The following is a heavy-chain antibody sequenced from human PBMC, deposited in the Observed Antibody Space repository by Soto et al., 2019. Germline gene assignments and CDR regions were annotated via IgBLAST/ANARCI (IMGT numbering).Heavy chain of an antibody. V-gene: IGHV3-30*18. D-gene: IGHD6-19*01. CDR2: ISFDGINK. CDR1: GFTIGKYG. J-gene: IGHJ3*02. CDR3: AKSGDSGWYGDYVDGFDI. Sequence: QVHLVESGGGVVRPGESLTLSCAASGFTIGKYGMHWVRQAPGKGLEWVTVISFDGINKAYADSVKGRFTISRDNSKNTLYLSMHSLRPEDTAVYYCAKSGDSGWYGDYVDGFDIWGQGTMVTVSS.